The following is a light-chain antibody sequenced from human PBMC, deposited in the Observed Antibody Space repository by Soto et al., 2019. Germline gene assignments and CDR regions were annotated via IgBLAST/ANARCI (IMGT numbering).Light chain of an antibody. V-gene: IGKV1-39*01. CDR3: QQNYSTPET. CDR2: AAS. CDR1: QSISSY. J-gene: IGKJ2*01. Sequence: DIQMTQSPSSLSASVGDRVTITCRASQSISSYFNWYQQKPGKAPKLLIYAASSLQSGVPSRFSGSGSGTDFTLTISRLQPEDFAADYCQQNYSTPETFGQGTKLEIK.